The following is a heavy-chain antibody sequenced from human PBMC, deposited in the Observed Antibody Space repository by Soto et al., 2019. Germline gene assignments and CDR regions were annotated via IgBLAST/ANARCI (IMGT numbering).Heavy chain of an antibody. CDR2: IILALGTP. Sequence: QVLLVQSGAEMKQPGSSVSVSCKASGDSFTNYAFTWVRQAPGQGPEWLGGIILALGTPHYSQRFQGRLTITAEESSSTVYMELGSLRLDDTAVYFCSRAISSTWAKTWVDAWGQGTLVTVSS. D-gene: IGHD6-19*01. J-gene: IGHJ5*02. CDR3: SRAISSTWAKTWVDA. V-gene: IGHV1-69*01. CDR1: GDSFTNYA.